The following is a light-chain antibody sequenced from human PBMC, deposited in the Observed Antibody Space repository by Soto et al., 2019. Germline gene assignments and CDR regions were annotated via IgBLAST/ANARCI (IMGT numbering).Light chain of an antibody. Sequence: EIVLTQSPGTLSLSPGENATVSCLASQTVRGIYLAWYQQKPGQAPRLLIYGGSSRATGIPDRFSGSGSGTDFTLTISRLEPEDFAVYYCQQFGSAPEGTFGQGTKVDIK. CDR2: GGS. V-gene: IGKV3-20*01. CDR3: QQFGSAPEGT. J-gene: IGKJ1*01. CDR1: QTVRGIY.